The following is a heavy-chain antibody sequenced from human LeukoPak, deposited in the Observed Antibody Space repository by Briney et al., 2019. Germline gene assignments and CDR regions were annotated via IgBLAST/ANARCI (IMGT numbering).Heavy chain of an antibody. J-gene: IGHJ4*02. CDR2: ISTRGGTV. CDR3: ARDRRYFDWVFDY. Sequence: PGGSLRLSCAASGFSFSDYDMNWVRQAPGRGLEWISYISTRGGTVYYADSVKGRFTIARDNAKNSLYLQMNSLRAEDTAVYYCARDRRYFDWVFDYWGQGSLVTVSS. CDR1: GFSFSDYD. D-gene: IGHD3-9*01. V-gene: IGHV3-48*03.